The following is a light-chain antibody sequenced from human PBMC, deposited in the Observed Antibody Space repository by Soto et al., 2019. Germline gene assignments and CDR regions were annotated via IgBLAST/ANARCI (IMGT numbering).Light chain of an antibody. CDR1: SSNVGGYDS. Sequence: QSVLTQPRSVSGSPGQSVTISCTGTSSNVGGYDSVSWYQQHPGKAPKLMIYDVSKWPSGVPDRFSGSKSGNTASLTISGLQPEDEADYYCCSYAGSYTYVFGTGTKLTVL. CDR3: CSYAGSYTYV. CDR2: DVS. J-gene: IGLJ1*01. V-gene: IGLV2-11*01.